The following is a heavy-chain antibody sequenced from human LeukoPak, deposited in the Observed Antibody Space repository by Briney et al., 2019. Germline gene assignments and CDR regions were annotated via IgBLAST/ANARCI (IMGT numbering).Heavy chain of an antibody. J-gene: IGHJ4*02. D-gene: IGHD6-19*01. CDR3: ARDRGQWLGGYYFDY. CDR2: IYYSGST. CDR1: GGSISSSSYY. Sequence: SETLSLTCTVSGGSISSSSYYWGWIRQPPGKGLEWIGSIYYSGSTYYNPSLKSRVTISVDTSKNQFSLKLSSVTAADTAVYYCARDRGQWLGGYYFDYWGQGTLVTVSS. V-gene: IGHV4-39*07.